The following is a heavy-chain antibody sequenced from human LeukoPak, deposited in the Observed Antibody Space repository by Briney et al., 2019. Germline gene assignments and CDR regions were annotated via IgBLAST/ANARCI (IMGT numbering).Heavy chain of an antibody. D-gene: IGHD6-19*01. J-gene: IGHJ4*02. CDR3: VRESRSDWYVGYFDY. CDR2: ITSSGATK. CDR1: GFSFSSYE. V-gene: IGHV3-48*03. Sequence: GGSLSLSCAASGFSFSSYEMNWVRQAPGKGLEWISYITSSGATKYSADSVKGRFTISRDNAKNSLYLQMTSLRVEDTAFYYCVRESRSDWYVGYFDYWGRGTLVTVSS.